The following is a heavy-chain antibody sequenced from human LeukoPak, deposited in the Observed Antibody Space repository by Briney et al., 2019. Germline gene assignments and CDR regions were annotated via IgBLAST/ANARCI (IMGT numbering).Heavy chain of an antibody. CDR2: MNPNSGNT. CDR1: GYTFTSYD. Sequence: ASVKVSCKASGYTFTSYDINWVRQATGQGLEWMGWMNPNSGNTGYAQKFQGRVTMTRNTSISTAYMELSSLRSEDTAVYYCARVPYTAMVGESYYFDCWGQGTLVTVSS. J-gene: IGHJ4*02. V-gene: IGHV1-8*01. CDR3: ARVPYTAMVGESYYFDC. D-gene: IGHD5-18*01.